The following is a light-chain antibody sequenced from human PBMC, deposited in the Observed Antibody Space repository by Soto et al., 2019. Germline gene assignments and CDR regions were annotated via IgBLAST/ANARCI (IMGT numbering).Light chain of an antibody. J-gene: IGKJ1*01. Sequence: DIQMTQSPSSLSASVEDRVIITCRASQSISNHLNWYQQKPGKAPKLLIFAASSLQSGVPSRFSGSGSGTDFTLTISSLEPEDFAVYYCQQRSNWPPTWTFGQGTKVDIK. CDR1: QSISNH. CDR3: QQRSNWPPTWT. V-gene: IGKV1-39*01. CDR2: AAS.